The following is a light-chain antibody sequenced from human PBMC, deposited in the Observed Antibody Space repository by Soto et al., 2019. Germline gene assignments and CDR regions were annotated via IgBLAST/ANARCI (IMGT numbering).Light chain of an antibody. CDR3: QTWGTGSASVE. Sequence: QPVLTQSPSASASLGASVKLTCTLSSGHSNYAIAWHQQQPEKGPRYLMKVNSGGSHIKGDGIPDRFSGSSSGAERYLFISSLQSEDEADYYCQTWGTGSASVEFGGGTQLTVL. V-gene: IGLV4-69*01. CDR2: VNSGGSH. J-gene: IGLJ7*01. CDR1: SGHSNYA.